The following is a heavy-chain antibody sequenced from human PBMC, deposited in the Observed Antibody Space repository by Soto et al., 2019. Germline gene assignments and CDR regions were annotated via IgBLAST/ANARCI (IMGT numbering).Heavy chain of an antibody. D-gene: IGHD1-26*01. CDR1: GFIFSAYG. Sequence: ESGGGVVQPGGSLRLSCAASGFIFSAYGIHWVRQAPGKGLGWVAIVWNDGINKYYADSVKGRFTISRDNFKNTVDLQMNSLRVEDTAVYYCARLAYSNFLGGLDSWGQGTLVTASS. J-gene: IGHJ5*01. CDR3: ARLAYSNFLGGLDS. V-gene: IGHV3-33*01. CDR2: VWNDGINK.